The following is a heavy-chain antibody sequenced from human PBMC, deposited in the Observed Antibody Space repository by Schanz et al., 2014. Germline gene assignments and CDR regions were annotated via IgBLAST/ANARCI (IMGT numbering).Heavy chain of an antibody. CDR1: GYTFVSYS. V-gene: IGHV1-3*01. CDR3: ARDGVDAAAGGNY. J-gene: IGHJ4*02. Sequence: QVQLVQSGAEVKKPGASVKVSCKASGYTFVSYSMHWVRQAPGQRLEWMGWINAGTGNTEYSQKLQGRVTIARDTLASTAYMELSSLRSEDTAVYYCARDGVDAAAGGNYWGQGTLVTVSS. CDR2: INAGTGNT. D-gene: IGHD6-13*01.